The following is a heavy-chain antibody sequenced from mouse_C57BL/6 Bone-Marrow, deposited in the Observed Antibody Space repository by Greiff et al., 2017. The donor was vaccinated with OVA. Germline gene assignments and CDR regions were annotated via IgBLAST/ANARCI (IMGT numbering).Heavy chain of an antibody. CDR3: AREGYYYYGSSYGFAY. V-gene: IGHV1-53*01. D-gene: IGHD1-1*01. CDR1: GYTFTSYW. J-gene: IGHJ3*01. Sequence: QVQLQQPGTELVKPGASVKLSCTASGYTFTSYWMHWVKQRPGQGLEWIGNINPSNGGTNYNEKFKSKATLTVDKSSSTAYMQLSSLTSEDSAVYYCAREGYYYYGSSYGFAYWGQGTLVTVSA. CDR2: INPSNGGT.